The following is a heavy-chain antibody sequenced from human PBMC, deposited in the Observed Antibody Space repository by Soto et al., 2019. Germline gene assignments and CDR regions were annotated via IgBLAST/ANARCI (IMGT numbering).Heavy chain of an antibody. J-gene: IGHJ4*02. V-gene: IGHV3-30*18. CDR2: ISYDGSNK. CDR1: GFTFSSYG. CDR3: AKYTPRFRGLGPEFNN. Sequence: QVQLVESGGGVVQPGRSLRLSCAASGFTFSSYGMHWVRQAPGKGLEWVAVISYDGSNKYYADSVKGRFTISRDNSKNTLYLQMTSLGAEETDVYYWAKYTPRFRGLGPEFNNWGQEPLVPFPA. D-gene: IGHD3-10*01.